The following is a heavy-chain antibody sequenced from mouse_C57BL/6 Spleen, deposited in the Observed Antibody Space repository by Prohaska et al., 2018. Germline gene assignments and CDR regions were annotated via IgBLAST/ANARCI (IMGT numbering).Heavy chain of an antibody. CDR1: GYTFTSYW. J-gene: IGHJ4*01. CDR3: ASCRYAMDY. V-gene: IGHV1-69*01. Sequence: QVQLQQPGAELVMPGASVKLSCKASGYTFTSYWMHWVKQRPGKGLEWIGESDPSDSYIKYNQKFKGKATLTVVKSSSPAYMQLRRLSSDDSAFYSCASCRYAMDYWGQGTSVTASS. CDR2: SDPSDSYI.